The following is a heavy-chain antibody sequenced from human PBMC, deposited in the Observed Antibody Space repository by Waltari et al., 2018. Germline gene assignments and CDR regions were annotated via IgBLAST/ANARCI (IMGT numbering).Heavy chain of an antibody. J-gene: IGHJ4*02. Sequence: QVQLQESGPGLVKPSETLSLTCTVSGGSISSYYWSWIRQPPGKGLEWIGYIYYSGSTNYNPSLKSRVTISVDTSKNQFSLKLSSVTAADTAVYYCALTHSSGWYVPYWGQGTLVTVSS. D-gene: IGHD6-19*01. CDR1: GGSISSYY. CDR2: IYYSGST. CDR3: ALTHSSGWYVPY. V-gene: IGHV4-59*01.